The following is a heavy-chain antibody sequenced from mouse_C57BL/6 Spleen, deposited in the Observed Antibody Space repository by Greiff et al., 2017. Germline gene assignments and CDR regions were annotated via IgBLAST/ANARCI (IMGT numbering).Heavy chain of an antibody. CDR1: GFNFKNTY. V-gene: IGHV14-3*01. D-gene: IGHD3-1*01. CDR2: IDPANGNT. Sequence: EVQLQESVAELVRPGASVKLSCTASGFNFKNTYMHWVKQRPEQGLEWIGRIDPANGNTKYAPKFQGKATMTADKSSNTAYLHLSSLTSEDTALYSGARGYCSSCDWDFGVWGTGTTVTVSS. J-gene: IGHJ1*03. CDR3: ARGYCSSCDWDFGV.